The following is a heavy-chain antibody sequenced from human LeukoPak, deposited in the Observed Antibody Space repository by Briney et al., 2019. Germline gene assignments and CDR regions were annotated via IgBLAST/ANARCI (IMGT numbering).Heavy chain of an antibody. CDR2: IYYSGGT. V-gene: IGHV4-59*01. J-gene: IGHJ4*02. Sequence: SETLSLTCTVSGGSISSYYWSWIRQPPGKGLEWIGYIYYSGGTNYNPSLKSRVTISVDTSKNQFSLKLSSVTAADTAVYYCARVSYCSSTSCPHYFDYWGQGTLVTVSS. CDR3: ARVSYCSSTSCPHYFDY. D-gene: IGHD2-2*01. CDR1: GGSISSYY.